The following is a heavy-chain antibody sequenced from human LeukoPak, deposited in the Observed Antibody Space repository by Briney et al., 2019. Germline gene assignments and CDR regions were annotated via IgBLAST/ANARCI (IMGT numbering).Heavy chain of an antibody. D-gene: IGHD3-22*01. V-gene: IGHV3-21*01. Sequence: KSGGSLRLSCAASGFTFSSYSMNWVRKAPGKGLEWVSSISSSSSYIYYADSVKGRFTISRDNAKNSLYLQMNSLRAEDTAVYYCARDKADYDSSGFDYWGQGTLVTVSS. CDR3: ARDKADYDSSGFDY. J-gene: IGHJ4*02. CDR2: ISSSSSYI. CDR1: GFTFSSYS.